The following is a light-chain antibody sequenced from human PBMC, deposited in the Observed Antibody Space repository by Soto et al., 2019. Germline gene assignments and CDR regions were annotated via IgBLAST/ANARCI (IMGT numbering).Light chain of an antibody. CDR2: GAS. CDR1: QSISSN. Sequence: EIVMTQSPATLSVSPGERATLSCRDSQSISSNLAWYQQKPGQAPRLLIYGASTRSTGIPARFSGSGSGTEFTITISSLQSEDFAVYYCQNYYNWPPWTCGQGPKVEIK. CDR3: QNYYNWPPWT. V-gene: IGKV3-15*01. J-gene: IGKJ1*01.